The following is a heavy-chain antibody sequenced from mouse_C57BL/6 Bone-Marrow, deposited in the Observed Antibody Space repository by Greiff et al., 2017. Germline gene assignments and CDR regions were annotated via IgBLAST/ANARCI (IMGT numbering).Heavy chain of an antibody. CDR1: GYSFTGYY. Sequence: VQLQQSGPELVKPGASVKISCKASGYSFTGYYMNWVKQSPEKSLEWIGEINPSTGGTTYNQKFKAKATLTVDKSSSTAYMQLKSLTSEDSAVYYCATVYYGYDDYWGQGTTPTVSA. CDR3: ATVYYGYDDY. CDR2: INPSTGGT. J-gene: IGHJ2*01. D-gene: IGHD2-2*01. V-gene: IGHV1-42*01.